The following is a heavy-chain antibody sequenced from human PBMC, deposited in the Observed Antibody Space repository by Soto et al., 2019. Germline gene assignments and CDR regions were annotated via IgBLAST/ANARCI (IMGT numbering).Heavy chain of an antibody. J-gene: IGHJ5*02. V-gene: IGHV2-5*02. CDR2: IYWDDDK. Sequence: QITLKESGPTLVKPTQTLTLTCTFSGLSLSTDDLGVTWIRQPPGKALEWLALIYWDDDKLYSPSLKTRLTITKDTSKIQVVLRLTNMGPVDTATYYFARISPGLAFDPWGQGILVTVSS. D-gene: IGHD3-16*01. CDR3: ARISPGLAFDP. CDR1: GLSLSTDDLG.